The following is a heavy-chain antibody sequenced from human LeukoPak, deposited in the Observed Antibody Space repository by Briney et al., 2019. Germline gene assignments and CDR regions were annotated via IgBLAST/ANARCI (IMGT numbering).Heavy chain of an antibody. V-gene: IGHV4-4*09. CDR3: ARRTFREGRAWFDY. J-gene: IGHJ4*02. CDR1: GVSLSGHH. CDR2: IYTSGST. Sequence: SETLSLTCTVSGVSLSGHHWNWIRQPPGKGLEWIGYIYTSGSTNYNPSLKSRVTISVDTSKNQFSLKLSSVAAADTAVYYCARRTFREGRAWFDYWGQGTLVTVSS. D-gene: IGHD3-16*01.